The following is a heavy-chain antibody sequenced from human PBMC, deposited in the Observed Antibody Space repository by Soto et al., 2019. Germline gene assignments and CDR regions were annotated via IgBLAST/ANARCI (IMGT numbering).Heavy chain of an antibody. CDR1: GFSLSARGVG. V-gene: IGHV2-5*01. J-gene: IGHJ4*02. D-gene: IGHD3-16*01. Sequence: QITLKESGPTLVKPTQTLTLTCTFSGFSLSARGVGVGWIRQPPGKALEWLALIYWNDDKRYSPSLQSRLTITKDAYKNQVVFSLTNVDPADTATYYCAHSPWGAAPDYWGQGTLVTVSS. CDR3: AHSPWGAAPDY. CDR2: IYWNDDK.